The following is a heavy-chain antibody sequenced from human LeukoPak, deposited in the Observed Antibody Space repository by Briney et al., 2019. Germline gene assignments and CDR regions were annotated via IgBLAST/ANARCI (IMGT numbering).Heavy chain of an antibody. D-gene: IGHD6-13*01. CDR3: ARSTYSSSWPFDY. Sequence: SQNLSLTCTVSGGSISSGGYYWSWIRQPPGKGLEWIGYIYHSGSTYYNPSLKSRVTISVDRSKNQFSLKLSSVTAADTAVYYCARSTYSSSWPFDYWGQGTLVTVSS. CDR1: GGSISSGGYY. CDR2: IYHSGST. J-gene: IGHJ4*02. V-gene: IGHV4-30-2*01.